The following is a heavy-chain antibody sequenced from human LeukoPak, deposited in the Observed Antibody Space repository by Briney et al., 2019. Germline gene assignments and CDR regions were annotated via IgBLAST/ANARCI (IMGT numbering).Heavy chain of an antibody. Sequence: PSETLSLTCTVSGDSISSDDYYWSWIRQPAGKGLEWIGRFSASGNSNYNPSLKSRLTISVDRSKNQFSLKLTSVTAADTAVYYCAGDNRYCNGGYCSNWFDPWGQGTLVTVSS. V-gene: IGHV4-61*02. D-gene: IGHD2-15*01. CDR3: AGDNRYCNGGYCSNWFDP. J-gene: IGHJ5*02. CDR1: GDSISSDDYY. CDR2: FSASGNS.